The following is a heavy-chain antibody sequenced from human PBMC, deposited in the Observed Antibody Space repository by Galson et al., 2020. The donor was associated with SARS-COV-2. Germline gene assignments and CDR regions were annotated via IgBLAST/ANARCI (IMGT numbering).Heavy chain of an antibody. J-gene: IGHJ3*02. Sequence: ASVKVSCKASSYTFTNYGISWVRQAPGQGLEWMGWISDYIGNTNYAQKVQGRVIMTTDTSTSTAYMELRSLRSDDTAVIYCARDGSTFSNDAFDIWGQGTVVTVSS. CDR1: SYTFTNYG. CDR3: ARDGSTFSNDAFDI. D-gene: IGHD1-7*01. V-gene: IGHV1-18*01. CDR2: ISDYIGNT.